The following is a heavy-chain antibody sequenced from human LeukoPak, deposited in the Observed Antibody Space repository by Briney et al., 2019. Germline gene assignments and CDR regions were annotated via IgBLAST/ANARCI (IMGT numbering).Heavy chain of an antibody. CDR3: ARLDWSNWCFDL. J-gene: IGHJ2*01. CDR1: GGAISSGSYY. V-gene: IGHV4-39*01. CDR2: IYYTGST. D-gene: IGHD3/OR15-3a*01. Sequence: SETLSLTCAVSGGAISSGSYYWGWIRQPPGKGLEWIGSIYYTGSTYYNPSLKSRVTISVDTSKNQFSLNLSSVTAADTAVYYCARLDWSNWCFDLWGRGTLVIVSS.